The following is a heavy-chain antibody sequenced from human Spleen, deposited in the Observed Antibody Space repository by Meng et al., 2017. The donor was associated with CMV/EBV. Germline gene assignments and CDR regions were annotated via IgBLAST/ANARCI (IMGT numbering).Heavy chain of an antibody. J-gene: IGHJ4*02. CDR1: GGTFSNNA. CDR2: IIPILDMT. CDR3: ARLDGYSSSSLYYFDY. Sequence: SVKVSCKASGGTFSNNAINWVRQAPGQGLEWMGGIIPILDMTYYAQKFQGRVTITADKSTSTAYMELSSLRSEDTAVYYCARLDGYSSSSLYYFDYWGQGTLVTVSS. V-gene: IGHV1-69*10. D-gene: IGHD6-6*01.